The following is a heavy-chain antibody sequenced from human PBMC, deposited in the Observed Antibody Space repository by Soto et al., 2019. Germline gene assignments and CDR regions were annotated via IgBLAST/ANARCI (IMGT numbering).Heavy chain of an antibody. D-gene: IGHD4-4*01. CDR3: ARWIGLYSNYAYYYGMDV. J-gene: IGHJ6*02. V-gene: IGHV1-8*01. CDR2: MNPNSGNT. CDR1: GYTFTSYD. Sequence: ASVKVSCKASGYTFTSYDINWVRQATGQGLEWMGWMNPNSGNTGYAQKFQGRVTMTRNTSISTAYMELSSLRSEDTAVYYCARWIGLYSNYAYYYGMDVWGQGTTVTVSS.